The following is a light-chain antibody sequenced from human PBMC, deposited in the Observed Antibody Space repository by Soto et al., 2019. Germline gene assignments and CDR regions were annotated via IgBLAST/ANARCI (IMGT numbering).Light chain of an antibody. CDR2: GAS. CDR1: QSVNSNY. Sequence: EIVLTQSPGTLSLSPGDRATLSCRASQSVNSNYLAWYQQKPGQAPRLLIHGASSRATGIPDRFSGSGSETDFTIAISRLEPEDFAVFYCQQYGSSPRTFGQGTKVDIK. CDR3: QQYGSSPRT. J-gene: IGKJ1*01. V-gene: IGKV3-20*01.